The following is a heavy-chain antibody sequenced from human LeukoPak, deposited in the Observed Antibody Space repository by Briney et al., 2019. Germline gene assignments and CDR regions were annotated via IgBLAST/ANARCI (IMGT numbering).Heavy chain of an antibody. CDR1: GFTFSSYA. V-gene: IGHV3-30*04. J-gene: IGHJ5*02. D-gene: IGHD3-10*01. CDR3: AKEGLWDGSGVGGWFDP. CDR2: ISYDGSNK. Sequence: PGGSLRLSCAASGFTFSSYAFHWVRQAPGKGLEWVAVISYDGSNKYYADSVKGRFTISRDNSKNTLYLQMNSLRAEDTAVYYCAKEGLWDGSGVGGWFDPWGQGTLVTVSS.